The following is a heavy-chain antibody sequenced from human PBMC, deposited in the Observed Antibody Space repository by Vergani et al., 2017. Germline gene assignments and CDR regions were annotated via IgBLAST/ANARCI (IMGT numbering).Heavy chain of an antibody. CDR2: ISFDGTNE. J-gene: IGHJ4*02. V-gene: IGHV3-30-3*01. CDR1: GFALNRYA. CDR3: VRDRGICAGGGCYTEAWDY. D-gene: IGHD4/OR15-4a*01. Sequence: QVQLVESGGGVVQPGTSLRLSCVVSGFALNRYAMYWVRQAPGKGLEWVVGISFDGTNEYYPDLVKGRFTISRDIAKNTLYLQVRSLRLEDTGVYHCVRDRGICAGGGCYTEAWDYWGQGTPVTVSS.